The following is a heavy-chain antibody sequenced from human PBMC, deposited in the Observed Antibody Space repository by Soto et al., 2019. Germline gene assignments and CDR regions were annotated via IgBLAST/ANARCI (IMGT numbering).Heavy chain of an antibody. D-gene: IGHD2-2*01. Sequence: EVQLLESGGALVQPGGSLRLSCAGSGFTFINYAMNWVRQAPGKGLEWVSSISGGGDAAFFPDSVRGRFTISRDNSKNTVTLQMNSLGVDDTAVYYCARKILGSTSRPNYWYLDIWGRGTLVTVSS. CDR1: GFTFINYA. CDR3: ARKILGSTSRPNYWYLDI. V-gene: IGHV3-23*01. J-gene: IGHJ2*01. CDR2: ISGGGDAA.